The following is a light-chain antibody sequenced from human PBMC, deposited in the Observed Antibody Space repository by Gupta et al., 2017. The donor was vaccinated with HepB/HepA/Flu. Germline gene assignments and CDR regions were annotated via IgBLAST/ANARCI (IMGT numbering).Light chain of an antibody. V-gene: IGLV2-14*03. J-gene: IGLJ2*01. CDR2: DVN. Sequence: QSALTQPASVSGSPGQSITISCTGTSSDVGGYNYVSWYQQHPGKAPKLIIYDVNNRPSGVSSRFSGSGSGNTASLTLSGLQAEDEADYCSSYTSSNTFLFGGGTKLTVL. CDR1: SSDVGGYNY. CDR3: SSYTSSNTFL.